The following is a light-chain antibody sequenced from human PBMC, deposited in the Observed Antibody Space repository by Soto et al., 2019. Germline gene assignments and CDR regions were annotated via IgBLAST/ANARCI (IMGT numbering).Light chain of an antibody. CDR3: QQYNNGPPWT. CDR2: GAS. J-gene: IGKJ1*01. CDR1: QSVSSN. V-gene: IGKV3-15*01. Sequence: DIVLSPSPCTLSLSPWERATLYCRASQSVSSNLAWYQQKLGQAPRLLIYGASTRATGIPARFSGSGSGTEFTLTISSLQSEDFAVYYCQQYNNGPPWTFGQGTKVDMK.